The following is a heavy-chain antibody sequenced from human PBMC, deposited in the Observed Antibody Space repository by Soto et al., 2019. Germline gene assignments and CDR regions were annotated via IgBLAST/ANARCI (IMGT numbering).Heavy chain of an antibody. CDR2: IYHSGST. Sequence: QVQLQESGPGLVKPSGTLSLTCAVSSGSISTSNWWSWVRQPPGKGLEWIGEIYHSGSTNYNPSRKSRATISVDKSENQLSMKLSSVTAADTAVYYCARQITGTNGFDYWGQGTLVTVSS. J-gene: IGHJ4*02. CDR3: ARQITGTNGFDY. V-gene: IGHV4-4*02. CDR1: SGSISTSNW. D-gene: IGHD1-7*01.